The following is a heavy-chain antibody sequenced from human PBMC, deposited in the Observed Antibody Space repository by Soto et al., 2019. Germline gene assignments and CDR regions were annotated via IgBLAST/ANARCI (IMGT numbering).Heavy chain of an antibody. CDR3: ARGQVEGFWSGYTRNYYYGMDV. V-gene: IGHV1-46*01. CDR2: INPSGGST. Sequence: ASVKVSCKASGYTFTSYYMHWVRQAPGQGLEWMGIINPSGGSTSYAQKFQGRVTMTRDTSTSTVYMELSSLRSEDTAVYYCARGQVEGFWSGYTRNYYYGMDVCGQGTTVTVSS. J-gene: IGHJ6*02. D-gene: IGHD3-3*01. CDR1: GYTFTSYY.